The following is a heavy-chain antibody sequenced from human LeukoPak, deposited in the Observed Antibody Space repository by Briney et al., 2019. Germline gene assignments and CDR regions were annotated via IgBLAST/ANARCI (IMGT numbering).Heavy chain of an antibody. CDR2: INTKTGKP. V-gene: IGHV7-4-1*02. D-gene: IGHD5-18*01. Sequence: ASVKVSCKASGYSFTSYSMNWVRQAPGQGLEWMGWINTKTGKPTYAQGFTGRFVFSLDTSVSTAYLQISSLKAEDTAVYYCATAAMVSTYSWFDPWGQGTWSPSPQ. J-gene: IGHJ5*02. CDR3: ATAAMVSTYSWFDP. CDR1: GYSFTSYS.